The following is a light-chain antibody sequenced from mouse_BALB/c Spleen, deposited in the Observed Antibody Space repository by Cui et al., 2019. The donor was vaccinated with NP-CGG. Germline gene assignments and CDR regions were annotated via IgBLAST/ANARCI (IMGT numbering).Light chain of an antibody. CDR3: ALWYNNHWV. J-gene: IGLJ1*01. Sequence: QPLLPKKSHPTTSPGETVTLTCRSSTGAVTTNNYANWVQEKPDHLFTGLIGGTNNRPPGVPARFSGSLIGGKAALTITGEQTEDEAIYFCALWYNNHWVFGGGTKLTVL. CDR2: GTN. V-gene: IGLV1*01. CDR1: TGAVTTNNY.